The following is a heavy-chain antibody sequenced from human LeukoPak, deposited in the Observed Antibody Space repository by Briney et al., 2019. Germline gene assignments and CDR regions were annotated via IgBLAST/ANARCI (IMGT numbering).Heavy chain of an antibody. Sequence: SETLSLTCTVSGGSISSYYWSWVRQPPGKGLERIGHIYTSGSTNYNPSLKSRVTISVDTSKNQFSLKLSSVTAADTAVYYCASLALDGSGSRKNYDYYMDVWGKGTTVTVSS. CDR1: GGSISSYY. J-gene: IGHJ6*03. D-gene: IGHD3-10*01. V-gene: IGHV4-4*09. CDR3: ASLALDGSGSRKNYDYYMDV. CDR2: IYTSGST.